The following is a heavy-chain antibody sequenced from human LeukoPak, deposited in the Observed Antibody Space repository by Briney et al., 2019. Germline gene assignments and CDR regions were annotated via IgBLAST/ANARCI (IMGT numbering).Heavy chain of an antibody. CDR2: IKQDGSEK. V-gene: IGHV3-7*01. J-gene: IGHJ4*02. Sequence: GGSLRLSCAASGFTFSSYWMSSVRQAPGKGLEWVARIKQDGSEKYYVDSVKGRFTISRDNAKNSLYLQMNSLRAEDTAVYYCASELGYCSGGSCSWDYFDYWGQGTLVTVSS. D-gene: IGHD2-15*01. CDR1: GFTFSSYW. CDR3: ASELGYCSGGSCSWDYFDY.